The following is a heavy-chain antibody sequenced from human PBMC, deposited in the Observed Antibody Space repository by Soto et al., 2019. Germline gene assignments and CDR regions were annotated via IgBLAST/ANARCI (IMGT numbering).Heavy chain of an antibody. V-gene: IGHV3-30*18. CDR1: GFTFSSYG. J-gene: IGHJ4*02. CDR3: AKDSTEREGNYFDY. Sequence: GGSLRLSCAASGFTFSSYGMHWVRQAPGKGLEWVAVISYDGSNKYYADSVKGRFTISRDNSKNTLYLQMNSLRAEDTAVYYCAKDSTEREGNYFDYWGQGTLVTVSS. CDR2: ISYDGSNK. D-gene: IGHD6-13*01.